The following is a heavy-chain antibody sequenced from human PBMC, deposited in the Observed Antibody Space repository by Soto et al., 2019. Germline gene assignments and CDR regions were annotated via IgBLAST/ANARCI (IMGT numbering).Heavy chain of an antibody. Sequence: QVQLQASGPGLVKPSDTLSLTCTVSGDSIGTYNWGWIRQPPGKRLEWIGYIYSNGGTSYNPALKSRVTISADTSTKQFSLRLSSGTAADTAVYYCVRQGIGALHGLVDVWGQGTTVTVSS. V-gene: IGHV4-59*08. CDR1: GDSIGTYN. CDR3: VRQGIGALHGLVDV. D-gene: IGHD1-26*01. CDR2: IYSNGGT. J-gene: IGHJ6*02.